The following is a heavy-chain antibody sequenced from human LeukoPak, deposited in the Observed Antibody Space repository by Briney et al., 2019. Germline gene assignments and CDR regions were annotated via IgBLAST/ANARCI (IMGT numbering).Heavy chain of an antibody. V-gene: IGHV3-23*01. Sequence: PGGSLRLSCAASGFTFSSYAMSWVRQAPGKGLGWVSLISGSGDSTYYADSVKGRFTISRDNSKNTLYLQMNSLRAEDTAVYYCAKGHSSSWYAWWGQGTLVTVSS. CDR3: AKGHSSSWYAW. CDR2: ISGSGDST. D-gene: IGHD6-13*01. CDR1: GFTFSSYA. J-gene: IGHJ4*02.